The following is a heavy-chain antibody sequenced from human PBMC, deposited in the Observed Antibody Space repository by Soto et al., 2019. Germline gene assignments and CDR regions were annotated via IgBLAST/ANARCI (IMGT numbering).Heavy chain of an antibody. CDR3: ARDLRIQLWPEDFLYYYYGMDV. V-gene: IGHV1-2*02. CDR1: GYTFTGYY. CDR2: INPNSGGT. Sequence: ASVKVSCKASGYTFTGYYMHWVRQAPGQGLEWMGWINPNSGGTNYAQKFQGRVTMTRDTSISTAYMELSRLRSDDTAVYYCARDLRIQLWPEDFLYYYYGMDVWGQGXTVTVYS. D-gene: IGHD5-18*01. J-gene: IGHJ6*02.